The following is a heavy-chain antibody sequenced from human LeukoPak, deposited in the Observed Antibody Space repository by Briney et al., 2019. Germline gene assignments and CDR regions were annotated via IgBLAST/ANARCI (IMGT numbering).Heavy chain of an antibody. CDR2: ISGGSGDT. J-gene: IGHJ4*02. CDR1: GGTFSSYA. Sequence: ASVKVSCKASGGTFSSYAISWVRQAPGQRLEWMGRISGGSGDTKYSQKFQDRVTITRDTSASTAYMELNSLRSEDTAVYYCARIGWELPHTDYYFDYWGQGTLVTVSS. D-gene: IGHD1-26*01. V-gene: IGHV1-3*01. CDR3: ARIGWELPHTDYYFDY.